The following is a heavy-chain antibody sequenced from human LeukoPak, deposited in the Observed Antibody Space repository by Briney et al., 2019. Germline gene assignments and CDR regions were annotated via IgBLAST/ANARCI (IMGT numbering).Heavy chain of an antibody. CDR1: GFTFSSYS. J-gene: IGHJ4*02. V-gene: IGHV3-21*01. CDR2: ISSSISYI. D-gene: IGHD3-9*01. CDR3: ARDRKGASYYDILTGCNDY. Sequence: GGSLRLSCAASGFTFSSYSMNWVRQAPGKGLEWVSSISSSISYIYYADSVKGRFTISRDNAKNSLYLQMNSLRAEDTAVYYCARDRKGASYYDILTGCNDYWGQGTLVTVSS.